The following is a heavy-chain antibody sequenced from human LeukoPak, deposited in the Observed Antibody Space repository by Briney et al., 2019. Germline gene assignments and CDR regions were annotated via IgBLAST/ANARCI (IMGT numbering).Heavy chain of an antibody. V-gene: IGHV4-39*01. CDR2: IYSSGST. D-gene: IGHD5-18*01. Sequence: PSETLSLTCTVSGGSLTSTSHYWDWVRQPPGPGLEWLGSIYSSGSTYYNPPLKSRVTVSFDTSKHQFSLSLTAVTAVYYAVYSSTYRRGYSVGFVYSSMDVWGKGTTVTISS. CDR3: TYRRGYSVGFVYSSMDV. J-gene: IGHJ6*03. CDR1: GGSLTSTSHY.